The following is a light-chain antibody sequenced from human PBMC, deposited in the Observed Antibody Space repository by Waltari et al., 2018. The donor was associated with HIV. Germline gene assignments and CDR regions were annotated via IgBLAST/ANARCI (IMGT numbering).Light chain of an antibody. V-gene: IGLV7-46*01. J-gene: IGLJ2*01. CDR2: DST. CDR3: MLFFGATRI. CDR1: EGAVTSKNY. Sequence: QAAVTQEPSLTVSPGGPIILTCGSSEGAVTSKNYAYCFQQKPGQAPTTLIYDSTKRHFWTPARVSAFLLGDKAVLTLSGALSEDEAVYFGMLFFGATRIFGGGTTVTV.